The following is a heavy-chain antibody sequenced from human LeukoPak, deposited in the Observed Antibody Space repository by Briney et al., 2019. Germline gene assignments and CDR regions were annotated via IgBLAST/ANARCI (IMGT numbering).Heavy chain of an antibody. J-gene: IGHJ4*02. CDR3: ARDRRYFDWLLHYYFDY. V-gene: IGHV3-7*01. CDR1: GFTFSSYW. D-gene: IGHD3-9*01. CDR2: IKQDGSEK. Sequence: GGSLRLSCAASGFTFSSYWMSWVRQAPGKGLEWVANIKQDGSEKYYVDSVKGRLTISRDNAKNSLYLQMNSLRAEDTAVYYCARDRRYFDWLLHYYFDYWGQGTLVTVSS.